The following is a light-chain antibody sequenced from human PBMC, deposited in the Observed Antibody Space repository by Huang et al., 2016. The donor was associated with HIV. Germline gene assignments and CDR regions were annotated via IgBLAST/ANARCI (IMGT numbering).Light chain of an antibody. CDR2: GAS. CDR1: QSVSSSY. J-gene: IGKJ1*01. Sequence: EIVLTQSPGTLSLSPGERATLSCRASQSVSSSYLAWYQQKLGQAPRLLIYGASSRATGIPDRFSGSGSGTDFTLTISRLEPEDFAVYYCQQYVSSPPAFGQGTKVEIK. V-gene: IGKV3-20*01. CDR3: QQYVSSPPA.